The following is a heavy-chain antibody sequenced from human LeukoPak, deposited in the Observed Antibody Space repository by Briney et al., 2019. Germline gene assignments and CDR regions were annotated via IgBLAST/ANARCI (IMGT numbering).Heavy chain of an antibody. Sequence: GGSLRLSCAASGFTFSSYAMSWVRQAPGKGLEWVSAISGSGGSTYYADSVKGRFTISRDNSKNTLYLQMNSLRAEDTAVYYCAAHSSGYYYYYGMDVWGQGTTVTVSS. CDR1: GFTFSSYA. V-gene: IGHV3-23*01. CDR2: ISGSGGST. D-gene: IGHD3-22*01. CDR3: AAHSSGYYYYYGMDV. J-gene: IGHJ6*02.